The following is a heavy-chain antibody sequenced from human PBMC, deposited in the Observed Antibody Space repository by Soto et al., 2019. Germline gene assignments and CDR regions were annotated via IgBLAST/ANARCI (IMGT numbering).Heavy chain of an antibody. V-gene: IGHV3-72*01. J-gene: IGHJ5*02. Sequence: VQLVESGGGLVQPGGSLRLSCAASGFDISDHYISWVRQAPGKGLEWVGRSRSKAASYTTEYAASVTGRFSISRDDSRNSLYLQMNGLKSDDTAVYYCTTAGTWGQGTLVTVSS. D-gene: IGHD3-10*01. CDR3: TTAGT. CDR2: SRSKAASYTT. CDR1: GFDISDHY.